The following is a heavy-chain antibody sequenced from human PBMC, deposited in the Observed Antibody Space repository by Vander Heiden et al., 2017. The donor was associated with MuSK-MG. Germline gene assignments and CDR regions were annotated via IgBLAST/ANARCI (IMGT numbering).Heavy chain of an antibody. D-gene: IGHD3-22*01. Sequence: QVQLQESGPGLVKPAETLSLTCTVSGGSISSYYWSWLRQPPGKGLEWIGYIYYSGRTNYNPSLKSRVIISVDTSKNQFSLKLTSVTAADTAVYYCAREGTYYESSGYYSGSYYYYMDVWGKGTTVTVSS. J-gene: IGHJ6*03. CDR3: AREGTYYESSGYYSGSYYYYMDV. V-gene: IGHV4-59*01. CDR1: GGSISSYY. CDR2: IYYSGRT.